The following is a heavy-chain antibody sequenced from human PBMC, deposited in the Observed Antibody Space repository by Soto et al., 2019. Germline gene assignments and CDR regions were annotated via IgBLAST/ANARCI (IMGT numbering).Heavy chain of an antibody. CDR1: GFTFSSYA. J-gene: IGHJ4*02. Sequence: GGSLRLSCSASGFTFSSYAMGWVRQAPGKGLEWVSAISDTAARTYYADSVRGRLTISRDNSRNALYLQLNSLRAEDTAIYYCAKGVGAMVRFGGLPYFDYWGQGTLVTVSS. D-gene: IGHD3-16*01. CDR2: ISDTAART. V-gene: IGHV3-23*01. CDR3: AKGVGAMVRFGGLPYFDY.